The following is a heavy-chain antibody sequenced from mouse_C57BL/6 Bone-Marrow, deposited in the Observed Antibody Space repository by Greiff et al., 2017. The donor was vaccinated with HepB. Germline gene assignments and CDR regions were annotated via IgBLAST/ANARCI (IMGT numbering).Heavy chain of an antibody. V-gene: IGHV7-1*01. D-gene: IGHD2-2*01. CDR3: ARDAGYRWYFDV. J-gene: IGHJ1*03. Sequence: EVKLMESGGGLVQSGRSLRLSCATSGFTFSDFYMEWVRQAPGKGLEWIAASRNKANDYTTEYSASVKGRFIVSRDTSQSILYLQMNALRAEDTAIYYCARDAGYRWYFDVWGTGTTVTVSS. CDR2: SRNKANDYTT. CDR1: GFTFSDFY.